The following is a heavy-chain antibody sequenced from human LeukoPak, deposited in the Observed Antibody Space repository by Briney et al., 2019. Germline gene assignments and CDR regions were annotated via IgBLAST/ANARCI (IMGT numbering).Heavy chain of an antibody. CDR2: IYYSGST. CDR3: ARGWSGTTNWFDP. CDR1: GGSFSGYY. J-gene: IGHJ5*02. D-gene: IGHD1-7*01. V-gene: IGHV4-34*01. Sequence: SETLSLTCAVYGGSFSGYYWSWIRQPPGKGLEWIGSIYYSGSTYYNPSLKSRVTISVDTSKNQFSLKLSSVTAADTAVYYCARGWSGTTNWFDPWGQGTLVTVSS.